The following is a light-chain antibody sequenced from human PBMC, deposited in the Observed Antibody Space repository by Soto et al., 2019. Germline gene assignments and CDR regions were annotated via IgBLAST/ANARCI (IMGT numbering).Light chain of an antibody. CDR1: SSDVGGYNY. CDR3: SSYTSSSTLEGV. Sequence: QPASVSGSPGQSITISCTGTSSDVGGYNYVSWYQQHPGKAPKLMIYDVSNRPSGVSNRFSGSKSGNTASLTISGLQAEDEADYYCSSYTSSSTLEGVFGGGTKVTVL. V-gene: IGLV2-14*01. J-gene: IGLJ2*01. CDR2: DVS.